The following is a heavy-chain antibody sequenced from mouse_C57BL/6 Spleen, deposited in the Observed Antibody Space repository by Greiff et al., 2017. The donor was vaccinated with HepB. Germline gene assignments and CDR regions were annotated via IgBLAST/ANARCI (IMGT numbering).Heavy chain of an antibody. CDR2: IDPSDSYT. CDR3: AREGGTRDFDY. CDR1: GYTFTSYW. Sequence: VQLQQSGAELVMPGASVKLSCKASGYTFTSYWMHWVKQRPGQGLEWIGEIDPSDSYTNYNQKFKGKSTLTVDKSSSTAYMQLSSLTSEDSAVYYCAREGGTRDFDYWGQGTTLTVSS. J-gene: IGHJ2*01. D-gene: IGHD4-1*01. V-gene: IGHV1-69*01.